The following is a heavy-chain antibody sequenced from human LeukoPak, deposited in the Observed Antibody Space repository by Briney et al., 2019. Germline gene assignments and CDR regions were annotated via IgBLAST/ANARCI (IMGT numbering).Heavy chain of an antibody. CDR3: ASRSRGEEYSQY. V-gene: IGHV1-8*03. Sequence: ASVKVSCKASGYTFTSYDINWVRQATGQGLEWMGWMNPNSGNTGYAQKFQGRVTITRNTSISTAYMELSSLRSDDTAVYYCASRSRGEEYSQYWGQGTLVTVSS. J-gene: IGHJ1*01. D-gene: IGHD3-22*01. CDR1: GYTFTSYD. CDR2: MNPNSGNT.